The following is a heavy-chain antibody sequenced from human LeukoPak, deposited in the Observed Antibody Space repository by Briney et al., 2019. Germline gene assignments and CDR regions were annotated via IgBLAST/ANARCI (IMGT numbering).Heavy chain of an antibody. J-gene: IGHJ3*02. CDR2: FYTSGNT. D-gene: IGHD5-24*01. Sequence: PSETLSLTCAVYGGSFSGYYWSWIRQPPGKGLEWIGYFYTSGNTHQNPSLKSRVTMSIDASKNQFSLRLSSMTAADTAVYYCARHRAEMATITDDTFDMWGQGTMVTVSS. CDR1: GGSFSGYY. V-gene: IGHV4-4*09. CDR3: ARHRAEMATITDDTFDM.